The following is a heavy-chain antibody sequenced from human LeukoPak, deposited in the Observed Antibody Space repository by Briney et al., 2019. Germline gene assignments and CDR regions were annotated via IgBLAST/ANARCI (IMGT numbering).Heavy chain of an antibody. D-gene: IGHD3-3*01. J-gene: IGHJ4*02. CDR3: ARGRGPYDFWSGPLRFFDY. Sequence: SETLSLTCAVSGGSISSSNWWSWVRQPPGKGLEWIGEIYHSGSTNYNPSLKSRVTISVDTSKNQFSLKLSSVTAADTAVYYCARGRGPYDFWSGPLRFFDYWGQGTLVTVSS. CDR2: IYHSGST. CDR1: GGSISSSNW. V-gene: IGHV4-4*02.